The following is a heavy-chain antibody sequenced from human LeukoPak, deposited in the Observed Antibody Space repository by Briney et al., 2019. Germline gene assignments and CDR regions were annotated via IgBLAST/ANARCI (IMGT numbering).Heavy chain of an antibody. CDR1: GFTFSSYS. J-gene: IGHJ3*02. CDR2: ISGSGSYI. D-gene: IGHD2-21*02. CDR3: ASTYVVVTAVHDAFHI. Sequence: GGSLRLSCAASGFTFSSYSMNWVRQAPGKGLEWVSSISGSGSYISYADSVKGRFTISRDNAKNSLFLQMNSLRAEDTAVYYCASTYVVVTAVHDAFHIWGQGTMVTVS. V-gene: IGHV3-21*06.